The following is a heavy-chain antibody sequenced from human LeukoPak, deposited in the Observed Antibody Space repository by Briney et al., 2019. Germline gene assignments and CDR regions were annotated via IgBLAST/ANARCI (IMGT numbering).Heavy chain of an antibody. D-gene: IGHD3-10*01. J-gene: IGHJ4*02. Sequence: GSLRLSCAASGFTFSSYSMNWVRQAPGKGLEWVSSISSSSSYIYYADSVKGRFTISRDNAKNSLYLQMNSLRAEDTAVYYCARMYGSGSYYNVSGYWGQGTLVTVSS. V-gene: IGHV3-21*01. CDR1: GFTFSSYS. CDR3: ARMYGSGSYYNVSGY. CDR2: ISSSSSYI.